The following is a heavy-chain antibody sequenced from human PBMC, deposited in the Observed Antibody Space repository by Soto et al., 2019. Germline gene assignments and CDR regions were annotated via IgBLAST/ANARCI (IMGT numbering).Heavy chain of an antibody. CDR1: GGSISSGDYY. Sequence: SETLSLTCTVSGGSISSGDYYWSWIRQPPGKGLEWIGYIYYSGSTYYNPSLKSRVTISVDTSKNQFSLKLSSVTAADTAVYYCARVPYYDFWSGYYMRDDFDYWGQGTLVTVSS. J-gene: IGHJ4*02. V-gene: IGHV4-30-4*01. D-gene: IGHD3-3*01. CDR3: ARVPYYDFWSGYYMRDDFDY. CDR2: IYYSGST.